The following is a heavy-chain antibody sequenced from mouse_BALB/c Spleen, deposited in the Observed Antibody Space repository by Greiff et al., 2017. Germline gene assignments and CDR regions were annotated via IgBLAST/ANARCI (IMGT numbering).Heavy chain of an antibody. CDR2: ISYDGSN. CDR1: GYSITSGYY. CDR3: ARGSPWFAY. Sequence: EVQLKESGPGLVKPSQSLSLTCSVTGYSITSGYYWNWIRQFPGNKLEWMGYISYDGSNNYNPSLKNRISITRDTSKNQFFLKLNSVTTEDTATYYCARGSPWFAYWGQGTLVTVSA. V-gene: IGHV3-6*02. J-gene: IGHJ3*01.